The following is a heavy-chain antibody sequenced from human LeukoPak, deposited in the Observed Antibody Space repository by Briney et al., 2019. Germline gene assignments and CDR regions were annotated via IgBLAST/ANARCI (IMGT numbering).Heavy chain of an antibody. D-gene: IGHD2-2*01. J-gene: IGHJ4*02. CDR3: ARDGGSVPAALLDC. CDR2: ISTSRSYI. CDR1: GFTFSSYS. V-gene: IGHV3-21*01. Sequence: GGSLRLSCAASGFTFSSYSMNWVRQAPGKGLEWVSSISTSRSYIDYADSVKGRFTISRDNAKNSLYLQMNSLRAEDTAVYYCARDGGSVPAALLDCWGQGTLVTVSS.